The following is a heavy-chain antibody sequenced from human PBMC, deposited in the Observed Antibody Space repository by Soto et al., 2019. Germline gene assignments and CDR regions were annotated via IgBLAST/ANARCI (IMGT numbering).Heavy chain of an antibody. CDR1: GFTFISYS. V-gene: IGHV3-48*01. Sequence: SLRLSFAASGFTFISYSMNWVRQAPGKGLEWVSYISSSSTIYYADSVKGRFTISRDNAKNSLYLQMNSLRAEDTAVYYCAREGSSGPYYYYMDVWGKGTTVTVSS. CDR3: AREGSSGPYYYYMDV. D-gene: IGHD6-6*01. CDR2: ISSSSTI. J-gene: IGHJ6*03.